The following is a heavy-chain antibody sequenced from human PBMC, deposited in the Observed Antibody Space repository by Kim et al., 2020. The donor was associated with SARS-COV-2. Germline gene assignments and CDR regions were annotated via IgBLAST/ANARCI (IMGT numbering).Heavy chain of an antibody. CDR3: TTGSKDYYGSGSYWNHYYNGMDV. Sequence: GGSLRLSCAASGFTFSNSWMSWVRQAPGKGLEWVGRIKSKTDGGTTDYAAPVKGRFTISRDDSKNTLYLQMNSLKTEDTAVYYCTTGSKDYYGSGSYWNHYYNGMDVWGQGATVTVSS. V-gene: IGHV3-15*01. D-gene: IGHD3-10*01. J-gene: IGHJ6*01. CDR2: IKSKTDGGTT. CDR1: GFTFSNSW.